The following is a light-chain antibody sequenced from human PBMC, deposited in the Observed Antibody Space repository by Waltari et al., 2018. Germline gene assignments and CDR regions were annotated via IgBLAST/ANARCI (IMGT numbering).Light chain of an antibody. CDR1: ESVSRA. CDR2: GAS. Sequence: EIVLTQSPGTLPLSVGERATVSCRASESVSRALAWYQQKPGQAPRLLIYGASTRATGIPDRFSGSGSGTDFSLNISRLEPDDFAVYYCQHYLRLPVTFGQGTTVEI. CDR3: QHYLRLPVT. J-gene: IGKJ1*01. V-gene: IGKV3-20*01.